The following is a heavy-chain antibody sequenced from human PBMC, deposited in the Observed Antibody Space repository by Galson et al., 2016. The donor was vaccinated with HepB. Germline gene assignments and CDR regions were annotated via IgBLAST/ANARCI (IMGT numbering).Heavy chain of an antibody. CDR1: GYIFTSSG. D-gene: IGHD1-26*01. CDR2: SNIYDGTI. Sequence: SVKVSCKASGYIFTSSGISWMRQAPGQVLEWMGWSNIYDGTINYARKFQGRVSLTTDTSTSTAYMELRSLRFDDTAVYYCARDWDFNMDVWGKGTTVTVSA. J-gene: IGHJ6*04. V-gene: IGHV1-18*04. CDR3: ARDWDFNMDV.